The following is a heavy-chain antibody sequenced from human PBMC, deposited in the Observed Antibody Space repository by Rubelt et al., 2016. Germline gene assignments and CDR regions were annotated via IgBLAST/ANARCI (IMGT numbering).Heavy chain of an antibody. V-gene: IGHV4-38-2*02. CDR3: ARGYCSSTSCYRNNWFDP. CDR1: GYSISSGYY. CDR2: IYHSGST. Sequence: QVQLQESGPGLVKPSETLSLTCTVSGYSISSGYYWGWIRQPPGKGLEWIGSIYHSGSTYYNPSLKSRVTISVDTSKNQFSLKLSSVTAADTAVYYCARGYCSSTSCYRNNWFDPWGQGTLVTVSS. J-gene: IGHJ5*02. D-gene: IGHD2-2*02.